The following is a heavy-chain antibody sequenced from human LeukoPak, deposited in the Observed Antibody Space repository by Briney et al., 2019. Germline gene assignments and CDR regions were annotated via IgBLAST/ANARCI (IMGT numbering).Heavy chain of an antibody. CDR1: GFTFSSYE. CDR2: INWNGGST. Sequence: GGSLRLSCAASGFTFSSYEMNWVRQAPGKGLEWVCGINWNGGSTRYADSVKGRFTISRDNAKNSLYLQMNSLRVEDTALYYCARKVNDYYDSTSYNYYLDVWGKGTTVTVSS. J-gene: IGHJ6*03. D-gene: IGHD3-22*01. V-gene: IGHV3-20*04. CDR3: ARKVNDYYDSTSYNYYLDV.